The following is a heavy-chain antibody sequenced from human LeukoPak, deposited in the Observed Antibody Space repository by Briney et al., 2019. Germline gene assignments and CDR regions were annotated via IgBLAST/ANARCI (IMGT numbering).Heavy chain of an antibody. Sequence: SETLSLTCAVYGGSFSGYYWSWIRQPPGKGLEWIGEINHSGSTDYNPSLKSRVTISVDTSKNQFSLKLSSVTAADTAVYYCARVPYVAARQPAYYFDYWGQGTLVTVSS. J-gene: IGHJ4*02. D-gene: IGHD6-6*01. CDR1: GGSFSGYY. V-gene: IGHV4-34*01. CDR2: INHSGST. CDR3: ARVPYVAARQPAYYFDY.